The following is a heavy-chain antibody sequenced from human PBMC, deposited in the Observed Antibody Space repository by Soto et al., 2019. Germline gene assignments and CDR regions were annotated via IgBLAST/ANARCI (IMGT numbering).Heavy chain of an antibody. J-gene: IGHJ6*02. Sequence: SVKGSCNASGCTFGSYSITWVRHSPEKGLEWMGKIIPILDTANFAQKFQSRVTITADDPTSTVYMDLSSLSPDDTAVYYCARVDYDSTYGFYYYGLDVWGQGTTVTVSS. D-gene: IGHD3-10*01. CDR3: ARVDYDSTYGFYYYGLDV. CDR2: IIPILDTA. V-gene: IGHV1-69*11. CDR1: GCTFGSYS.